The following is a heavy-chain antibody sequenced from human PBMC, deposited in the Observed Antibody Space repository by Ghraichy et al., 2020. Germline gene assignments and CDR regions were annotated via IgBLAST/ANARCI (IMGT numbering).Heavy chain of an antibody. J-gene: IGHJ4*02. D-gene: IGHD4-23*01. V-gene: IGHV3-23*01. Sequence: GGSLRLSCAASGFTFSNCGMSWVRQAPGRGLEWVAAINDNGHYTYYADSVKGRFTISRDNSKNTLYLEMNSLRAEDTAVYYCTRAGTQTGGNSGEDYWGQGTLVTVSS. CDR1: GFTFSNCG. CDR2: INDNGHYT. CDR3: TRAGTQTGGNSGEDY.